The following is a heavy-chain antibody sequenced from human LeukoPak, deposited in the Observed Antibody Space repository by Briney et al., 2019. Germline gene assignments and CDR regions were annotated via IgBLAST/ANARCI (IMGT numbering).Heavy chain of an antibody. D-gene: IGHD6-13*01. Sequence: GGSLRLSCAASGFTFSGSAMHWVRQASGKGLEWVGRIRSKANSYATAYAASVKGRFTISRDDSKNTAYLQMNSLKTGDTAVYYCTLRIAAAGPDYWGQGTRVTVSS. CDR2: IRSKANSYAT. V-gene: IGHV3-73*01. J-gene: IGHJ4*02. CDR3: TLRIAAAGPDY. CDR1: GFTFSGSA.